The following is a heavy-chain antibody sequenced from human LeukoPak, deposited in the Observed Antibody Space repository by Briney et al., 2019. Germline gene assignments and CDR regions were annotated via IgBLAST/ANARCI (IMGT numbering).Heavy chain of an antibody. V-gene: IGHV3-66*01. J-gene: IGHJ4*02. CDR1: GFTVSSVS. Sequence: GSLRLSCAASGFTVSSVSMNWVRQAPGKGLEWVSTTYSGGNTKYADSVKGRFTIARDRSKNTLYLQMNSLRVEDTAPYYCARVDSRGYSGYVFGFIDFWGQGTQVTVSS. D-gene: IGHD5-12*01. CDR3: ARVDSRGYSGYVFGFIDF. CDR2: TYSGGNT.